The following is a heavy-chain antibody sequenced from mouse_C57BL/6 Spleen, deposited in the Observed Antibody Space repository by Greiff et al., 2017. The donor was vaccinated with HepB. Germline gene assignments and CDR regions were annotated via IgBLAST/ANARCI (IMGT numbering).Heavy chain of an antibody. V-gene: IGHV1-19*01. CDR1: GYTFTDYY. J-gene: IGHJ4*01. CDR3: ARWGSPYAMDY. CDR2: INPYNGGT. Sequence: VQLKQSGPVLVKPGASVKMSCKASGYTFTDYYMNWVKQSHGKSLEWIGVINPYNGGTSYNQKFKGKATLTVDKSSSTAYMELNSLTSEDSAVYYCARWGSPYAMDYWGQGTSVTVSS.